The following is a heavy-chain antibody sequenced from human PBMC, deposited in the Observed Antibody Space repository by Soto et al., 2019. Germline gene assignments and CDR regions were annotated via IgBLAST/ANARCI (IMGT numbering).Heavy chain of an antibody. CDR1: GFTFTNAW. CDR3: AADLPDWGAYAFDY. D-gene: IGHD3-16*01. J-gene: IGHJ4*02. CDR2: IKSKINGGTT. V-gene: IGHV3-15*07. Sequence: EVQLVDSGGGSVEPGGSVRLSCAASGFTFTNAWLNWVRQAPGKGLEWVGRIKSKINGGTTDYAAPVKGRFSISRDDSENTVYLQMNSLKTEDTAVYHCAADLPDWGAYAFDYWGQGTLVTVSS.